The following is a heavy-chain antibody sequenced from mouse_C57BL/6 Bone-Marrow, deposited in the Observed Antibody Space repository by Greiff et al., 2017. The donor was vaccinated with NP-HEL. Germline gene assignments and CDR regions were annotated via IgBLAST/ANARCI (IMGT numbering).Heavy chain of an antibody. CDR1: GYTFTSYW. Sequence: VKLMESGAELVKPGASVKLSCKASGYTFTSYWMHWVKQRPGRGLEWIGRIDPNSGGTKYNEKFKSKATLTVDKPSSTAYMQLSSLTSEDSAVYYCATYYDYAGYFDYWGQGTTLTVSS. CDR3: ATYYDYAGYFDY. V-gene: IGHV1-72*01. J-gene: IGHJ2*01. CDR2: IDPNSGGT. D-gene: IGHD2-4*01.